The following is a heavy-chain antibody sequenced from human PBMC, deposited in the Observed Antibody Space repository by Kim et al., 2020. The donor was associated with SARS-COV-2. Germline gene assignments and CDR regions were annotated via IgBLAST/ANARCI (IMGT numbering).Heavy chain of an antibody. D-gene: IGHD5-12*01. CDR3: AKAPPPALYSGYPYYFDY. J-gene: IGHJ4*02. V-gene: IGHV3-23*01. Sequence: KGRFTISRDNSKNTLYLQMNSLRAEDTAVYYCAKAPPPALYSGYPYYFDYWGQGTLVTVSS.